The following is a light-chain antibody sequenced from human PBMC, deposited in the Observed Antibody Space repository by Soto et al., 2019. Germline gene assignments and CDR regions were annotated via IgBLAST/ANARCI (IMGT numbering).Light chain of an antibody. V-gene: IGLV2-8*01. CDR2: EVN. Sequence: QSVLTQPPSASGSPGQSVAISCTGTSSDVGGYNYVSWYQQHPGKAPKLMIYEVNKRPSGVPDRFSGSKSGNTASLTVSGLQAEDEADDYCSSYAGSSNVFGTGTKVNVL. CDR1: SSDVGGYNY. J-gene: IGLJ1*01. CDR3: SSYAGSSNV.